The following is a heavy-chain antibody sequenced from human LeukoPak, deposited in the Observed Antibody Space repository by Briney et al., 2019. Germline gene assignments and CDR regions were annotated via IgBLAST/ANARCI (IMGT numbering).Heavy chain of an antibody. CDR2: TYHSGST. CDR1: GGSISSGGYY. J-gene: IGHJ6*02. CDR3: ARDYYYGMDV. V-gene: IGHV4-30-2*01. Sequence: PSQTLSLTCTVSGGSISSGGYYWSWIRQPPGKGLEWIGYTYHSGSTYYNPSLKSRVTISVDRSKNQFSLKLSSVTAAGTAVYYCARDYYYGMDVWGQGTTVTVSS.